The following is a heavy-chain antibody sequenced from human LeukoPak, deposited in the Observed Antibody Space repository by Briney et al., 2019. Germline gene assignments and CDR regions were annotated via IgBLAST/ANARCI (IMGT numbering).Heavy chain of an antibody. Sequence: SCKASGYTFTSYGMHWVRQAPGKGLEWVAVISYDGSNKYYADSVKGRFTISRDNSKNTLYLQMNSLRAEDTAVYYCAKDRRGSSISLDYWGQGTLVTVSS. D-gene: IGHD6-6*01. CDR1: GYTFTSYG. CDR2: ISYDGSNK. V-gene: IGHV3-30*18. J-gene: IGHJ4*02. CDR3: AKDRRGSSISLDY.